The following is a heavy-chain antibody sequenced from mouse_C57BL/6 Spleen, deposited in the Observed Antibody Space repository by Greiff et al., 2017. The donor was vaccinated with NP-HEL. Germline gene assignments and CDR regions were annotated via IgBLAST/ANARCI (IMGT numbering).Heavy chain of an antibody. CDR3: ASYGNYWFAY. D-gene: IGHD2-1*01. CDR1: GYTFTSYW. V-gene: IGHV1-61*01. J-gene: IGHJ3*01. Sequence: QVQLQQPGAELVRPGSSVKLSCKASGYTFTSYWMDWVKQRPGQGLEWIGNIYPSDSETHYNQKFKDKATLTVDKSSSTAYMQLSSLTSEDSAVYYCASYGNYWFAYWGQGTLVTVSA. CDR2: IYPSDSET.